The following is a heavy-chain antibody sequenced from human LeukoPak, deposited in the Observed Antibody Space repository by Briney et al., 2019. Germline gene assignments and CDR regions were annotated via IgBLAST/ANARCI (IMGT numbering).Heavy chain of an antibody. V-gene: IGHV4-59*01. CDR1: GGSISSYY. CDR2: IYYSGST. CDR3: ARGGISSAVLY. J-gene: IGHJ4*02. D-gene: IGHD3-10*01. Sequence: SETLSLTCTVSGGSISSYYWSWIRQPPGTGLEWIGYIYYSGSTNYNPSLKSRVTISVDTSKNQFSLKLSSVTAADTAVYYCARGGISSAVLYWGQGTLVTVSS.